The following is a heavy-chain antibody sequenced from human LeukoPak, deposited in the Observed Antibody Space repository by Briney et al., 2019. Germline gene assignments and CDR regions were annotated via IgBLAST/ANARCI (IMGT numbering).Heavy chain of an antibody. CDR2: IRSKAYGGTT. Sequence: GGSLRLSCTASGFTFGDYAMSWFRQAPGKGLEWVSFIRSKAYGGTTEYAASVKGRFTISRDDSKSIAYLQMNSLKAEDTAVYYCTASSGWYYFDYWGQGTLVTVSS. V-gene: IGHV3-49*03. J-gene: IGHJ4*02. CDR3: TASSGWYYFDY. CDR1: GFTFGDYA. D-gene: IGHD6-19*01.